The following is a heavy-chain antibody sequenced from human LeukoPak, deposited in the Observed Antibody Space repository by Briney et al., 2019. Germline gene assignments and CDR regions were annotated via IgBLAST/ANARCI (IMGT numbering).Heavy chain of an antibody. Sequence: GASVKVSCKASGYTFTSYAMHWVRQAPGQRLEWMGWINPNSGGTNYAQKFQGRVTMTRDTSISTAYMELSRLRSDDTAVYYCARETFNCGGDCYSDYWGQGTLVTVSS. D-gene: IGHD2-21*01. CDR2: INPNSGGT. V-gene: IGHV1-2*02. CDR1: GYTFTSYA. J-gene: IGHJ4*02. CDR3: ARETFNCGGDCYSDY.